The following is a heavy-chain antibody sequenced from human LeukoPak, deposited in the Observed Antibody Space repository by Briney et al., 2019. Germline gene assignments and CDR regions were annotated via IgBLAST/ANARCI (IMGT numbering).Heavy chain of an antibody. J-gene: IGHJ6*02. V-gene: IGHV1-2*02. D-gene: IGHD2-2*02. CDR2: INPNSGGT. Sequence: ASVKVSCKASGYTFTGYYMHWVRQAPGQGLEWMGWINPNSGGTNYAQKSQGRVTMTRDTSISTAYMELSRLRSDDTAVYYCARDVTNIVVVPAAIFGYYYYGRDVWGQGTTFTVSS. CDR1: GYTFTGYY. CDR3: ARDVTNIVVVPAAIFGYYYYGRDV.